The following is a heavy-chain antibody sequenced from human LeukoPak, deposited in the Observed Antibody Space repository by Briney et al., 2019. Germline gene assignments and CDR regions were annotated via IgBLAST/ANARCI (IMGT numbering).Heavy chain of an antibody. D-gene: IGHD6-19*01. Sequence: SQTLSLTCAISGDSVSRNSAAWNWIRQSPSRGLEWLGRTYYRSKWYVDYAVSLKGRITINADASKNQFSLRLNSVTPDDTAVYYYSGDLAVAGIHYYGMDVWGQGTTVTVSS. V-gene: IGHV6-1*01. J-gene: IGHJ6*02. CDR1: GDSVSRNSAA. CDR2: TYYRSKWYV. CDR3: SGDLAVAGIHYYGMDV.